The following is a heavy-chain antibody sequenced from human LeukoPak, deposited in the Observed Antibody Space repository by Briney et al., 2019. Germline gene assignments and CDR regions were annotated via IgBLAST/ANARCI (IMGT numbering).Heavy chain of an antibody. CDR3: ATVKELLAPMAWYFES. D-gene: IGHD1-7*01. CDR2: FDPEDGQT. Sequence: ASVKVSCKLSGYTLTEKAIHWVRQTPGRGPEWMGGFDPEDGQTLYAQKFQGRVSMTEDTSTDTIYMELSRLRFEDTAVYYCATVKELLAPMAWYFESWGQGTLVTVSS. V-gene: IGHV1-24*01. J-gene: IGHJ4*02. CDR1: GYTLTEKA.